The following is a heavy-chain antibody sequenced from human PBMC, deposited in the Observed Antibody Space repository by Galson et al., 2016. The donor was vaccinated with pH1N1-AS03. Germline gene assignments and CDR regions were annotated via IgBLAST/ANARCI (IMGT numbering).Heavy chain of an antibody. J-gene: IGHJ4*02. CDR2: IKSKTDGATT. V-gene: IGHV3-15*01. Sequence: SLRLSCAGAGFTFRNAWMNWVRQAPGKGLEWVGRIKSKTDGATTDYAARVKGRFTISRDDSRNTLYLQMNGVKTEDTAVYFCTTDPLYTSIWDDYFDSWGQGTLVAFSS. CDR3: TTDPLYTSIWDDYFDS. CDR1: GFTFRNAW. D-gene: IGHD6-13*01.